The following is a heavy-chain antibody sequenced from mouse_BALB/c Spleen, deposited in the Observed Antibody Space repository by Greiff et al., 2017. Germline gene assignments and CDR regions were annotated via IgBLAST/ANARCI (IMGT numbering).Heavy chain of an antibody. D-gene: IGHD2-14*01. CDR3: AREERYPWFAY. Sequence: VMLVESGPGLVAPSQSLSITCTVSGFSLTSYGVHWVRQPPGKGLEWLGVIWAGGSTNYYSALMSRLSISKDNSKSQVFLKMNSLQTDDTAMYYCAREERYPWFAYWGQGTLVTVSA. CDR2: IWAGGST. CDR1: GFSLTSYG. J-gene: IGHJ3*01. V-gene: IGHV2-9*02.